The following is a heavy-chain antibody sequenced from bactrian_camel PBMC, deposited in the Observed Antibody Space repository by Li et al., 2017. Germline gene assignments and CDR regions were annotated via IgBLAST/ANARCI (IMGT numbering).Heavy chain of an antibody. J-gene: IGHJ4*01. CDR2: RDVDGTT. CDR3: AARSGGCAWNWGRGDEYNY. D-gene: IGHD7*01. V-gene: IGHV3S53*01. CDR1: TYDGWSNC. Sequence: HVQLVESGGGSVQTGGSLNISCKASTYDGWSNCMAWIRQYPGKEREGVAARDVDGTTRYVDSVKGRFTISKDNAKNTVYLEMNSLKPEDTAMYYCAARSGGCAWNWGRGDEYNYWGQGTQVTVS.